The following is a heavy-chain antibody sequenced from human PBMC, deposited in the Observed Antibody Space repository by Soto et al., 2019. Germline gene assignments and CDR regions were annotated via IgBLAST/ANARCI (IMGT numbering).Heavy chain of an antibody. J-gene: IGHJ1*01. D-gene: IGHD2-21*02. V-gene: IGHV3-30*03. Sequence: SLTLSCAASGFTLSSCDMHWVRQAPGKGLEWVAVISLDGNRKNYADSVKGRFTISRDDSKNTLYLQMNSLRADDTAVYYGAQKGSDDFESWGQGNLVIVSS. CDR3: AQKGSDDFES. CDR2: ISLDGNRK. CDR1: GFTLSSCD.